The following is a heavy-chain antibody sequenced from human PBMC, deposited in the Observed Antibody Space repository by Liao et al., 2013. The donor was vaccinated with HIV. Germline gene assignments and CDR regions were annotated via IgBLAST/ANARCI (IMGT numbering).Heavy chain of an antibody. CDR2: IYSSGST. CDR1: GGSISSYY. CDR3: ARDRARYNYDSSGTRAYFDY. J-gene: IGHJ4*02. D-gene: IGHD3-22*01. Sequence: QVQLQESGPGLVKPSETLSLTCTVSGGSISSYYWSWIRQPAGKGLEWIGRIYSSGSTNYNPSLKSRVTMSVDTSKNQFSLRLTPVTAADTAVYYCARDRARYNYDSSGTRAYFDYWGQGTLVTVSS. V-gene: IGHV4-4*07.